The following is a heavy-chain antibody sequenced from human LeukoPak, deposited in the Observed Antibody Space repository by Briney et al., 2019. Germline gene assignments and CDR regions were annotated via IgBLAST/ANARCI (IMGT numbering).Heavy chain of an antibody. Sequence: PGGSLRLSCAASGFTFSGYAMSWVRQAPGKGLEWVSAISGSGGSTYYADSVKGRFTISRDNSENTLYLQMNSLRAEDTAVYYCAKDDACSGGSCYLFDYWGQGTLVTVSS. J-gene: IGHJ4*02. D-gene: IGHD2-15*01. CDR1: GFTFSGYA. CDR3: AKDDACSGGSCYLFDY. CDR2: ISGSGGST. V-gene: IGHV3-23*01.